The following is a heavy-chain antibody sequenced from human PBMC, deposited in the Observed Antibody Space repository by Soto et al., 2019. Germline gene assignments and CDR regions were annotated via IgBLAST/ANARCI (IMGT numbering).Heavy chain of an antibody. J-gene: IGHJ4*02. D-gene: IGHD2-21*01. V-gene: IGHV3-21*01. CDR1: RFTFSTYT. CDR2: ISPSRSYI. Sequence: PGGSLRLSCAASRFTFSTYTMNWVRQAPGKGLEWVSSISPSRSYIYQADSVKGRFTISRDDAKNSLYLQMNSLRAEDTATYYCASFLDCYNYFDQWGQGALVTVSS. CDR3: ASFLDCYNYFDQ.